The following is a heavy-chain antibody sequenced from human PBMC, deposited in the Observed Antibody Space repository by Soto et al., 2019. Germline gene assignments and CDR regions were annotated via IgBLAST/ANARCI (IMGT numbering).Heavy chain of an antibody. J-gene: IGHJ4*02. CDR2: IKQDGSEK. V-gene: IGHV3-7*03. Sequence: GGSLRLSCAASGFTFSSYWMSWVRQAPGKGLEWVANIKQDGSEKYYVDSVKGRFTISRDNAKNSLYLQMNSLRAEDTAVYYCARALDDDSIGYAGYWGQGTLVTVSS. CDR1: GFTFSSYW. CDR3: ARALDDDSIGYAGY. D-gene: IGHD3-22*01.